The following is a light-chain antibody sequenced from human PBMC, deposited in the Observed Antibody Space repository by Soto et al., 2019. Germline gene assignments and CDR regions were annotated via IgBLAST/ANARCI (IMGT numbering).Light chain of an antibody. J-gene: IGKJ5*01. CDR1: QSRVRSDGIAY. CDR3: MQGTHWPIN. V-gene: IGKV2-30*02. CDR2: KVS. Sequence: DVVMTQSPLSLPVTLGQPASISCRSDQSRVRSDGIAYFSWFRERPGRSQRRLIYKVSKRDSGVPARFSGSGSGTDFALKISRVEAEDVGVYYCMQGTHWPINFGQGTRLEN.